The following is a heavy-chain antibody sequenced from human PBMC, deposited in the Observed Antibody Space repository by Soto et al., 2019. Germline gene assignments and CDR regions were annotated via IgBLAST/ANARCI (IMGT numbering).Heavy chain of an antibody. CDR1: GFTFSNAW. CDR3: TACPFITMVRRVNTYYYGCCMDV. D-gene: IGHD3-10*01. CDR2: IKSKTDGGTT. J-gene: IGHJ6*02. Sequence: EVQLVESGGGLVKPGGSLRLSCAASGFTFSNAWMNWVRQAPGKGLEWVGRIKSKTDGGTTDYAAPVKGRFTISREDSKNTLYQQKNSLKADDAAVYYCTACPFITMVRRVNTYYYGCCMDVWGQGTTGTVSS. V-gene: IGHV3-15*07.